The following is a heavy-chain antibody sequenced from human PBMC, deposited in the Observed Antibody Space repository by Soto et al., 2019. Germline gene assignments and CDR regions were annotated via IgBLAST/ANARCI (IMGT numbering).Heavy chain of an antibody. D-gene: IGHD3-3*01. J-gene: IGHJ4*02. V-gene: IGHV4-39*01. CDR3: ASRITTFGVVKNDY. Sequence: KPSETMSLTCTVSGGSISSSVYYWGWIRQPPGKGLEWIGNIYYSGSTDYNPPLKSRVTISVDTSKNQFSLKLSSVTAADTALYYCASRITTFGVVKNDYWGQGMLFTVSS. CDR2: IYYSGST. CDR1: GGSISSSVYY.